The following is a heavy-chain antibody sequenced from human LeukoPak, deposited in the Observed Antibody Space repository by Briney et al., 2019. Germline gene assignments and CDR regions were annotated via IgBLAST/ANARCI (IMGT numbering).Heavy chain of an antibody. CDR3: AREPYGGNLYYFDY. CDR1: GFTVSSNY. Sequence: GGSLRLSCAASGFTVSSNYMSWVRQAPGKGLEWVSVIYSGGSTYYADSVKGRFTISRDNSKNTLYLQMNSLRAEDTAVYYCAREPYGGNLYYFDYWGQGTLVTVSS. V-gene: IGHV3-53*01. CDR2: IYSGGST. J-gene: IGHJ4*02. D-gene: IGHD4-23*01.